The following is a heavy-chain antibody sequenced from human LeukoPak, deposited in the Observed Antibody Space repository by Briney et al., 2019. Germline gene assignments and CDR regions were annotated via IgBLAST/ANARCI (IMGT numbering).Heavy chain of an antibody. V-gene: IGHV3-21*01. CDR1: GFTFSSYS. D-gene: IGHD5-18*01. CDR3: TVDTAMATFDY. Sequence: GGCLRLSRAPSGFTFSSYSMNCVREAPGKGLEWGSSISSSSSYIYYADSVKGRFTISRDNAKNSLYLQMSSLRAEDTAVYYCTVDTAMATFDYWGQGTLVTVSS. CDR2: ISSSSSYI. J-gene: IGHJ4*02.